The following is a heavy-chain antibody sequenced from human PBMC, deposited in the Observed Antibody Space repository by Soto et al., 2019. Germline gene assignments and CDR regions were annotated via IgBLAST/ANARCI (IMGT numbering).Heavy chain of an antibody. D-gene: IGHD6-6*01. CDR2: IYHSGST. V-gene: IGHV4-4*02. CDR1: SGSISSSNW. Sequence: QVQLQESGPGLVKPSGTLSLTCAVSSGSISSSNWWSWVRQPPGKGLEWIGGIYHSGSTNYNPSLKSRVTISVDKSKNQFSLKLSSVTAADTAVYYCARGYPYSSSSSFYYYYYMDVWGKGTTVTVSS. CDR3: ARGYPYSSSSSFYYYYYMDV. J-gene: IGHJ6*03.